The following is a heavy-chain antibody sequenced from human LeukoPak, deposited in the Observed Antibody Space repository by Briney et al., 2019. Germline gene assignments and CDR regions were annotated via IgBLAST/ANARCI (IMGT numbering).Heavy chain of an antibody. D-gene: IGHD2-15*01. J-gene: IGHJ4*02. CDR2: ISYDGSNK. V-gene: IGHV3-30*03. CDR3: ARTVAY. CDR1: GFTFSSYG. Sequence: GRSLRLSCAASGFTFSSYGMHWVRQAPGKGLEWVAVISYDGSNKYYADSVKGRFTISRDNSKNTLYLQMNSLRAEDTAVYYCARTVAYWGQGTLVTVSS.